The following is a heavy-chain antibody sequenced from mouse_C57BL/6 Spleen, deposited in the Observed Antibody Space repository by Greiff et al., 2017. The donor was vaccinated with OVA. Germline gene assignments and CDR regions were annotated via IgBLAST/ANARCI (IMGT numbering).Heavy chain of an antibody. V-gene: IGHV1-54*01. D-gene: IGHD1-1*01. CDR1: GYAFTNYL. J-gene: IGHJ1*03. Sequence: QVQLQQSGAELVRPGTSVKVSCKASGYAFTNYLIEWVKQRPGQGLEWIGVINPGSGGTNYNEKFKGKATLTADKSSSTAYMQLSSLTSEDSAVYVCARSRDYGSSSHWYFDVWGTGTTVTVSS. CDR2: INPGSGGT. CDR3: ARSRDYGSSSHWYFDV.